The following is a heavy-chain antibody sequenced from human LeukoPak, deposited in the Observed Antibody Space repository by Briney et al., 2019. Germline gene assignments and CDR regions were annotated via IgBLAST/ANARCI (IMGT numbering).Heavy chain of an antibody. CDR3: ARDVDTAMVGILDY. CDR1: GFTFSSYG. J-gene: IGHJ4*02. Sequence: GGSLRLSCAASGFTFSSYGMHWVRQAPGKGLEWVAVISYDGSNKYYADSVKGRFTISRDNSKNTLYLQMNSLRAEDTAVYYCARDVDTAMVGILDYWGQGTLVTVSS. D-gene: IGHD5-18*01. V-gene: IGHV3-30*03. CDR2: ISYDGSNK.